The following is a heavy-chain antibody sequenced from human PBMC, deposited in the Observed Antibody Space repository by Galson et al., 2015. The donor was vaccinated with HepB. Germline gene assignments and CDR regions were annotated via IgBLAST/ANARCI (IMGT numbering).Heavy chain of an antibody. CDR2: IDPSDSYT. CDR1: GYTFTNNW. CDR3: AGRFGYSSGYDY. J-gene: IGHJ4*02. V-gene: IGHV5-10-1*01. D-gene: IGHD3-22*01. Sequence: QSGAQVTKPGESLRISFTGSGYTFTNNWIQWVRQMPGKGLEWMGKIDPSDSYTKYSPSFQGHVTISVDKSISTAYLQWSSLRASDTAMYYCAGRFGYSSGYDYWGQGTLVTVSS.